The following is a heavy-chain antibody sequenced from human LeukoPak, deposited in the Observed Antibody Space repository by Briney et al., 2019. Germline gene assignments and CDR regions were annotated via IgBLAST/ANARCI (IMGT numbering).Heavy chain of an antibody. J-gene: IGHJ4*02. CDR3: ARAGGLWFGELLIFDY. D-gene: IGHD3-10*01. Sequence: PGGSLRLSCAASGFTFSSYGMHWVRQAPGKGLEWVAVISYDGSNKYYADSVKGRFTISRDNSKNTLYLQMNSLRAEDTAVYYCARAGGLWFGELLIFDYWGQGTLVTVSS. V-gene: IGHV3-30*19. CDR1: GFTFSSYG. CDR2: ISYDGSNK.